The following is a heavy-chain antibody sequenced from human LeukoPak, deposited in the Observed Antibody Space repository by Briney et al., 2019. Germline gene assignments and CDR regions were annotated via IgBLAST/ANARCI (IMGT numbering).Heavy chain of an antibody. CDR1: GFTFSDYY. J-gene: IGHJ4*02. Sequence: GGSLRLSCAASGFTFSDYYMSWIRQAPGKGLEWVSYISSSGSTIYYADSVKGRFTISRDNSKNTLYLQMNGLRAEDTAVYYCARELDYYGSGTFDYWGQRTLVTVSS. CDR3: ARELDYYGSGTFDY. V-gene: IGHV3-11*04. CDR2: ISSSGSTI. D-gene: IGHD3-10*01.